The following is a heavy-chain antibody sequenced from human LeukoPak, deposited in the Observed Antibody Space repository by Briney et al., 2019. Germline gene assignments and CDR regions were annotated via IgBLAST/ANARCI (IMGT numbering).Heavy chain of an antibody. CDR1: GGSISSYY. D-gene: IGHD3-22*01. Sequence: SETLSLTCTVSGGSISSYYWSWIRQPAGKGLEWIGRIYTSGSTNYNPSLKSRVTMSVDTSKNQFSLKLSSVTAADTAVYYCARARLYYYDSSGYPQNWFDPWGQGTLVTVSS. CDR3: ARARLYYYDSSGYPQNWFDP. J-gene: IGHJ5*02. CDR2: IYTSGST. V-gene: IGHV4-4*07.